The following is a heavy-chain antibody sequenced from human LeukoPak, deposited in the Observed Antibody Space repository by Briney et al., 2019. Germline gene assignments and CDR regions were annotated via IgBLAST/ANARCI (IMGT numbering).Heavy chain of an antibody. CDR2: ISAYNGNT. CDR3: ARDLPVYGDYGPDY. CDR1: GYTFTSYG. Sequence: GASVKVSCKASGYTFTSYGISWVRQAPGQGLEWMGWISAYNGNTNYAQKLQGRVTMTTDTSTSTAYMELRSLRSDDTAVYYCARDLPVYGDYGPDYWGQGTLVTVSS. D-gene: IGHD4-17*01. J-gene: IGHJ4*02. V-gene: IGHV1-18*01.